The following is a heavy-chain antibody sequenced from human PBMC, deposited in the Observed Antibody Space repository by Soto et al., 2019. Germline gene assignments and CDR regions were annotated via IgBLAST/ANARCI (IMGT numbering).Heavy chain of an antibody. CDR2: IYYSGST. Sequence: SETLSLTCTVSGGSISSSSYSWGWIRQPPGKGLEWIGSIYYSGSTYYNPSLKSRVTISVDTSKNQFSLKLSSVTAADTAVYYCARTYVTDVVVVPASKDYMDVWGKGTTVTVS. D-gene: IGHD2-2*01. CDR1: GGSISSSSYS. J-gene: IGHJ6*03. V-gene: IGHV4-39*01. CDR3: ARTYVTDVVVVPASKDYMDV.